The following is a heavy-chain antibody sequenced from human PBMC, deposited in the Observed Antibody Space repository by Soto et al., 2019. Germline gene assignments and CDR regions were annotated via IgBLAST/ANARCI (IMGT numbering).Heavy chain of an antibody. V-gene: IGHV3-66*01. CDR3: ARDHDYGDDYYYYYYMDV. J-gene: IGHJ6*03. CDR1: GFTVSSNY. CDR2: IYSGGST. D-gene: IGHD4-17*01. Sequence: GGSLRLSCAASGFTVSSNYMSWVRQAPGKGLEWVSVIYSGGSTYYADSVKGRFTISRDNSKNTLYLQMNSLRAEDTAVYYCARDHDYGDDYYYYYYMDVWGKGTTVTVSS.